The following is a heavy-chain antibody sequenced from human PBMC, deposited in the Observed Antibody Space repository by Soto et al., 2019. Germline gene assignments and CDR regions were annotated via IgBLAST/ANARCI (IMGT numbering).Heavy chain of an antibody. CDR2: MNPNSGGS. Sequence: QVHLVQSGAEVKKPGASVKVSCMASGYNFIAQNIHWVRQAPGLGLEWMGKMNPNSGGSDYAQELQGRVTVPRDTSISTVYMELTSLNSDDTAVSYCARERHLNSPSDAFDLWGQGTMVIVSS. D-gene: IGHD1-7*01. V-gene: IGHV1-2*02. CDR1: GYNFIAQN. CDR3: ARERHLNSPSDAFDL. J-gene: IGHJ3*01.